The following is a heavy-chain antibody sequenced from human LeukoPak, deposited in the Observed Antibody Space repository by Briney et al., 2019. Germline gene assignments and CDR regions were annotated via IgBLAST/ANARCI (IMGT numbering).Heavy chain of an antibody. CDR3: ARAKGSYSFDY. CDR1: GFTFSDYY. J-gene: IGHJ4*02. D-gene: IGHD3-10*01. V-gene: IGHV3-11*01. Sequence: PGGSLRLSCVASGFTFSDYYMSWIRQAPGKGLEWVSYISSSGSSMYYADSVKGRFTISRDNAKNSLYLQMNSLRAEDTAVYHCARAKGSYSFDYWGQGTLVTVSS. CDR2: ISSSGSSM.